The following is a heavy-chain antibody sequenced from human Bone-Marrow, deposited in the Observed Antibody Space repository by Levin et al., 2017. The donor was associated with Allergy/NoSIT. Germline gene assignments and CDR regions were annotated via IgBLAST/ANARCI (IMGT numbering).Heavy chain of an antibody. V-gene: IGHV4-34*01. CDR2: INHSGLT. J-gene: IGHJ4*02. D-gene: IGHD2-8*02. CDR3: ARLVPNFFDY. Sequence: SETLSLTCAVYGGSFSGYFWSWIRQPPGKGLEWIGEINHSGLTNYNPSLKSRVTISVDTSKNQFSLRLSSVTAADTAVYFCARLVPNFFDYWGQGTLVIVSS. CDR1: GGSFSGYF.